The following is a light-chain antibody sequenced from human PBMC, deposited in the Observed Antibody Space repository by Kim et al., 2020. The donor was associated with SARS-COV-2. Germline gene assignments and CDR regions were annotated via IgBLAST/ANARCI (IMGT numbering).Light chain of an antibody. Sequence: LGQQVRITCQGDSLRTYYANWYQQKPGQAPLVVIYGKNNRPSGIPDRFSGSNSGNTASLTITGAQAEDEADYYCNSRDSSGNHLYVFGTGTKVTVL. V-gene: IGLV3-19*01. CDR2: GKN. J-gene: IGLJ1*01. CDR1: SLRTYY. CDR3: NSRDSSGNHLYV.